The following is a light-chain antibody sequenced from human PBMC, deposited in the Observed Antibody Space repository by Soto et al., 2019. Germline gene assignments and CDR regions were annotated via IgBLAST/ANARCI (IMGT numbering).Light chain of an antibody. CDR3: GTWDSSMSVHV. V-gene: IGLV1-51*01. J-gene: IGLJ1*01. CDR2: DNN. CDR1: SSNIGNNY. Sequence: QSVLTQPPSVSAAAGQKVTISCSGSSSNIGNNYVSWYQQVPGTAPKLLIYDNNKRPSGNPDRFSGSKSGTSATLGISGLQTEDEADYYCGTWDSSMSVHVLGTGTKVTVL.